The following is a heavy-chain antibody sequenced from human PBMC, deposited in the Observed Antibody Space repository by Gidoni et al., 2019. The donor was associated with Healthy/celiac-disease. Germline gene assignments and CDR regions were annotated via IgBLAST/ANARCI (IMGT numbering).Heavy chain of an antibody. V-gene: IGHV4-30-2*01. CDR3: ARDKGGYDWSGWFDP. CDR2: IYHSGST. Sequence: QLQLQESGSGLVKPSQTLSPTCAVSGASISIGGYSWSWIRQPPGKGLEWIGYIYHSGSTYYNPALKSRVTISVDRSKNQFSLKLSSVTAADTAVYYCARDKGGYDWSGWFDPWGQGTLVTVSS. D-gene: IGHD5-12*01. J-gene: IGHJ5*02. CDR1: GASISIGGYS.